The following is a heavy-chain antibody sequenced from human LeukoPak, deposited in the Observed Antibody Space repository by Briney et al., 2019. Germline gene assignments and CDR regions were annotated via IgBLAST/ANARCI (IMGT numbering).Heavy chain of an antibody. CDR3: ARSRLDAFDI. J-gene: IGHJ3*02. CDR2: IYRGGST. Sequence: GGSLRLSCTASGFTVSRNYMSWVRQAPGKGLEWVSVIYRGGSTYYADFVKGRFTISRDNSKNTLFLQMNDLTVEDTAMFYCARSRLDAFDIWGQGTMITVSS. D-gene: IGHD6-19*01. CDR1: GFTVSRNY. V-gene: IGHV3-53*01.